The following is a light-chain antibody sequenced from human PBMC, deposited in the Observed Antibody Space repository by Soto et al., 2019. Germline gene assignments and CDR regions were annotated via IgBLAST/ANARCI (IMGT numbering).Light chain of an antibody. CDR1: QDINNY. CDR2: DAS. V-gene: IGKV3-11*01. Sequence: TQSPSSLSASVGDRVTITCQASQDINNYLGWYKPKPGQAPRIVIYDASNRATGIPVRFSVMWSGKDGTLTISSMEPEEGAMDYGKQRSSWHRTVGRGTKVDLK. CDR3: KQRSSWHRT. J-gene: IGKJ1*01.